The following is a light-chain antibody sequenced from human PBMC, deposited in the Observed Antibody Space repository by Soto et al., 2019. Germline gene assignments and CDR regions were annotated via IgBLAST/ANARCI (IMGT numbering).Light chain of an antibody. J-gene: IGKJ1*01. CDR2: GAS. V-gene: IGKV3-15*01. Sequence: EIVMTQSPATLSVSPGERATLSCRASQSVGTYLAWYQQKPGQAPRLLIYGASTRAAGISPRFRGGGSGTEFTLTISSLQSEDFAVYYWQQYNDWPRTFGQGTKVGIK. CDR1: QSVGTY. CDR3: QQYNDWPRT.